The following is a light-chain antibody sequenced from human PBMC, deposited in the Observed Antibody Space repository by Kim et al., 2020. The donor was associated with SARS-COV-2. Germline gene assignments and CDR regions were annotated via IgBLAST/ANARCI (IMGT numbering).Light chain of an antibody. CDR1: SLRSYY. Sequence: VALGQTVRIKFQGDSLRSYYASWYQQKPGQAPVLVIYGKNNRPSGIPDRFSGSSSGNTASLTITGAQAEDEADYYCNSRDSSGNRVFGGGTKLTVL. J-gene: IGLJ2*01. V-gene: IGLV3-19*01. CDR2: GKN. CDR3: NSRDSSGNRV.